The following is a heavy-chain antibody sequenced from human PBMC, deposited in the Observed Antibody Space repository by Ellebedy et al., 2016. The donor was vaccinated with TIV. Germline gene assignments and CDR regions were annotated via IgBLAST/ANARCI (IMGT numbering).Heavy chain of an antibody. D-gene: IGHD6-13*01. CDR1: GGSISRGSYY. V-gene: IGHV4-31*03. Sequence: MPSETLSLTCTVSGGSISRGSYYWNWIRQYPGKGLEWIGYTYYSGRTYYNPSLKSRVNVSVDTSKNQFSLKLSSVTAADTAVYYCARGKFAAAGIDYWGQGTLVTVSS. J-gene: IGHJ4*02. CDR2: TYYSGRT. CDR3: ARGKFAAAGIDY.